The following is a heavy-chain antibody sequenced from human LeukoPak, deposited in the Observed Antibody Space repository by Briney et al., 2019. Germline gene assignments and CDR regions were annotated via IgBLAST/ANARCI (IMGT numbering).Heavy chain of an antibody. J-gene: IGHJ4*02. Sequence: PGRSLRLSCAASGFTFDDYAMHWVRQAPGKGLEWVSGISWNSGSIGYADSVKGRFTISRDNAKNSLYLQMNSLTTEDTALYYCAKDSRSSTCCYQDRGQGTLVTVSS. CDR1: GFTFDDYA. CDR3: AKDSRSSTCCYQD. V-gene: IGHV3-9*01. CDR2: ISWNSGSI. D-gene: IGHD2-2*01.